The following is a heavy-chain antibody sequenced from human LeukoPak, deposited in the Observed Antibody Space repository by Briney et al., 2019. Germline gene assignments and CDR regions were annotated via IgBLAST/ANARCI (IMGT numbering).Heavy chain of an antibody. CDR1: GGSISSGGYY. Sequence: SETLSLTCTVSGGSISSGGYYWSWIRQPPGKGLEWIGYIYHSGSTYYNPSLKSRVTISVDRSKNQFSLKLSSVTAADTAVYYCARDRVQSSNWAYYYYYYMDVWGKGTTVTVSS. D-gene: IGHD6-13*01. CDR3: ARDRVQSSNWAYYYYYYMDV. V-gene: IGHV4-30-2*01. J-gene: IGHJ6*03. CDR2: IYHSGST.